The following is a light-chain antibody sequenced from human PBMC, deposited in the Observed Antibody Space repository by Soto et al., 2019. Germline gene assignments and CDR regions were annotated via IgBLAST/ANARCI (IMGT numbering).Light chain of an antibody. V-gene: IGKV3-15*01. Sequence: EILMTQSPATLSVSPGERATLSCRASQSVSNNLAWYQQRSGQAPRLLIFGASTRATGIPARFSGSGSGTDFTLTISGLEPEDFAVYYCQQYGSSPPWTFGQGTKV. J-gene: IGKJ1*01. CDR3: QQYGSSPPWT. CDR2: GAS. CDR1: QSVSNN.